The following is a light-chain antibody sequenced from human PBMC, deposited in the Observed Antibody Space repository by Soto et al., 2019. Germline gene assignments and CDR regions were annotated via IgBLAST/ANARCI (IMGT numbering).Light chain of an antibody. J-gene: IGLJ2*01. CDR2: DVD. CDR3: TSYTGTITPVI. Sequence: QSALTQPASVSGSPGQSIAISCTGTSSDVGRYDLVSWYQQYPGRAPKLVIYDVDRRPSGASSRFSGSKSGNTASLTISGLQAEDEAHYYCTSYTGTITPVIFGGGTNLTVL. V-gene: IGLV2-14*02. CDR1: SSDVGRYDL.